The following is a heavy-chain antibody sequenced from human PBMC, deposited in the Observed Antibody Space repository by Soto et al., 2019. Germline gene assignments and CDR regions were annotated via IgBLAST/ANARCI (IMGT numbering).Heavy chain of an antibody. V-gene: IGHV4-30-4*01. CDR2: IYYSGST. CDR1: GGSISSGEYY. CDR3: ARHWGRGAAGTCYN. Sequence: PSETLSLTCTVSGGSISSGEYYWSWIRQPPGKGLEWIGYIYYSGSTYYNPSLKSRVTISVDTSKNQFSLKLSSVTAADTAVYYCARHWGRGAAGTCYNWGQGTLVTVSS. D-gene: IGHD6-13*01. J-gene: IGHJ4*02.